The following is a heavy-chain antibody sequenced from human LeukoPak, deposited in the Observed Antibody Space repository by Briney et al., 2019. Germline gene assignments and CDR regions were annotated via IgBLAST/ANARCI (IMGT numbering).Heavy chain of an antibody. D-gene: IGHD6-13*01. CDR3: ARGQSQQLVEVGIDY. V-gene: IGHV1-2*02. Sequence: GASVKVSCKASGYTFTSYGISWVRQAPGQGLEWMGWINPNSGGTNYAQKFQGRVTMTRDTSISTAYMELSRLRSDDTAVYYCARGQSQQLVEVGIDYWGQGTLVTVSS. CDR1: GYTFTSYG. CDR2: INPNSGGT. J-gene: IGHJ4*02.